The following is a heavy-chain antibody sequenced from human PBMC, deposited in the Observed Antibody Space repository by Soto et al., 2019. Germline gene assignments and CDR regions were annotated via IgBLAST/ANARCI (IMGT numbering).Heavy chain of an antibody. CDR3: ARRHSGGFFRFFES. CDR2: TGSGTGPG. J-gene: IGHJ4*02. V-gene: IGHV1-69*06. Sequence: QVQLVQSGTEVKKPGSSVKVSCKASGGSLSTNPISWVRQAPGQGLEWMGGTGSGTGPGNHAQKFQGRLTVTADKSTSTVYMELTKPSSEDTAVYYFARRHSGGFFRFFESWGQGTLVTVSS. CDR1: GGSLSTNP. D-gene: IGHD2-15*01.